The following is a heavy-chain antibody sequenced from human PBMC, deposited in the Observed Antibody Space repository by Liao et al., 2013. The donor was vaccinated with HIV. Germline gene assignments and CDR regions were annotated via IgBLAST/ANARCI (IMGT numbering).Heavy chain of an antibody. CDR1: GGSINNHY. Sequence: QMQLQESGPGLVKPSETLSLTCTVSGGSINNHYWNWIRQPAGRGLEWIGRIYTSGNTNYNPSLKSRVTMSVDTSKNQFSLKLTSVTAADTAVYYCARDDFTTMAPLSPTFFDYWGKGTPVT. CDR3: ARDDFTTMAPLSPTFFDY. V-gene: IGHV4-4*07. J-gene: IGHJ4*02. CDR2: IYTSGNT. D-gene: IGHD2/OR15-2a*01.